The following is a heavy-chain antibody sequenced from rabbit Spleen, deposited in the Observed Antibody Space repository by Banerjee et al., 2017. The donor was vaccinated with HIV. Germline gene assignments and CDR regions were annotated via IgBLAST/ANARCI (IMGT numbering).Heavy chain of an antibody. D-gene: IGHD8-1*01. J-gene: IGHJ6*01. V-gene: IGHV1S45*01. CDR2: IDPVFGIT. CDR1: GFSFSSSYY. CDR3: ARDGAGGSYFAL. Sequence: QEQLVESGGDLVKPEGSLTLTCKASGFSFSSSYYMCWVRQAPGKGLEWIGYIDPVFGITYYANWVNGRFSISRENAQNTVFLQMTSLTAADTATYFCARDGAGGSYFALWGPGTLVTVS.